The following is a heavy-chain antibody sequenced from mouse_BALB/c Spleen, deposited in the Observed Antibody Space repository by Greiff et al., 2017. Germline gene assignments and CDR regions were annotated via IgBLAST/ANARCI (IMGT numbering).Heavy chain of an antibody. CDR2: INPYNGDT. CDR1: GYSFTGYF. CDR3: ARGYYGSSPYAMDY. V-gene: IGHV1-20*02. Sequence: VQLQQSGPELVKPGASVKISCKASGYSFTGYFMNWVMQSHGKSLEWIGRINPYNGDTFYNQKFKGKATLTVDKSSSTAHMELRSLASEDSAVYYCARGYYGSSPYAMDYWGQGTSVTVSS. J-gene: IGHJ4*01. D-gene: IGHD1-1*01.